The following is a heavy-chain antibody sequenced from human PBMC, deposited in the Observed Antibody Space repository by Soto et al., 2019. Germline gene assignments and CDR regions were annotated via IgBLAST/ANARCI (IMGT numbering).Heavy chain of an antibody. D-gene: IGHD4-17*01. J-gene: IGHJ4*02. CDR1: GGSISSYY. Sequence: SETLSLTCTVSGGSISSYYWSWIRQPPGKGLEWIGYIYYSGSTNYNPSLKSRVTISVDTSKNQFSLKLSSVTAADTAVYYCARQNNYGDYPYYFDYWGQGTLVTVSS. CDR2: IYYSGST. V-gene: IGHV4-59*08. CDR3: ARQNNYGDYPYYFDY.